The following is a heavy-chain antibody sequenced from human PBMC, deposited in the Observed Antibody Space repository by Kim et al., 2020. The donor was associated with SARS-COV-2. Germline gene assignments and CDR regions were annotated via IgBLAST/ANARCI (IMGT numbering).Heavy chain of an antibody. Sequence: GGSLRLSCAASGFTFSSYAMSWVRQAPGKGLEWVSAISGSGGSTYYADSVKGRFTISRDNSKNTLYLQMNSLRAEDTAVYYCAIEPIVGATPAQYYYYYGMDVWGQGTTVTVSS. J-gene: IGHJ6*02. CDR2: ISGSGGST. CDR3: AIEPIVGATPAQYYYYYGMDV. D-gene: IGHD1-26*01. CDR1: GFTFSSYA. V-gene: IGHV3-23*01.